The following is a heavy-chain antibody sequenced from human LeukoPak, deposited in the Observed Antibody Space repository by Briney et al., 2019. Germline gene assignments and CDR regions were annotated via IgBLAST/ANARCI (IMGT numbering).Heavy chain of an antibody. D-gene: IGHD1-26*01. Sequence: SETLSLTCTVSGGSISSGSYYWSWIRQPAGKGLEWIGRIYTSGSTNYNPSLKSRVTISVDTSKNQFSLKLSSVTAADTAVYYCARNQWELTWGYWGQGTLVTVSS. CDR1: GGSISSGSYY. J-gene: IGHJ4*02. V-gene: IGHV4-61*02. CDR2: IYTSGST. CDR3: ARNQWELTWGY.